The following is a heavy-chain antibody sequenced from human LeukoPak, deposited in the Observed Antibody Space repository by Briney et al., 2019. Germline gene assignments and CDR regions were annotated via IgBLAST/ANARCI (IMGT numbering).Heavy chain of an antibody. Sequence: SETLSLTCAVSGYSISSGYYWGWIRHPPGKGLEWVGSILHSGGTYYNPSPKSRVTISVDTSKNQFSLKLSAVTAADTAVYYCARDRGVAVAGPPGYWGQGTLVTVSS. V-gene: IGHV4-38-2*02. D-gene: IGHD6-19*01. CDR3: ARDRGVAVAGPPGY. CDR1: GYSISSGYY. J-gene: IGHJ4*02. CDR2: ILHSGGT.